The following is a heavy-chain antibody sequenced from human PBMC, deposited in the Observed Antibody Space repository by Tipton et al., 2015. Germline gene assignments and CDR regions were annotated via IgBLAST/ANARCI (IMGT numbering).Heavy chain of an antibody. Sequence: SLRLSCAASGFSFNSFAMHWVRQAPGKGLGWVAMISDDGRNQYSADSVKGRFTISRDNSNDTLSPRMHSLRTEDTAVYYCAKGLGSTTLYDWGQGTLVTVSS. D-gene: IGHD2-2*01. J-gene: IGHJ4*02. CDR2: ISDDGRNQ. CDR3: AKGLGSTTLYD. CDR1: GFSFNSFA. V-gene: IGHV3-30*18.